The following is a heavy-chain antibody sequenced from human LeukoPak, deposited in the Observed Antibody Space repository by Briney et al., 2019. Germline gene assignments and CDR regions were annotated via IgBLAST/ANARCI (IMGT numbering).Heavy chain of an antibody. D-gene: IGHD6-13*01. CDR3: ARDPGIAAAARLFDY. CDR1: GYTFTSYG. CDR2: ISAYNGNT. J-gene: IGHJ4*02. V-gene: IGHV1-18*01. Sequence: ASVRVSCKASGYTFTSYGISWVRQAPGQGLEWMGWISAYNGNTNYAQKLQGRVIMTTDTSTRTAYMELRSLRSDDTAVYYCARDPGIAAAARLFDYWGQGTLVTVSS.